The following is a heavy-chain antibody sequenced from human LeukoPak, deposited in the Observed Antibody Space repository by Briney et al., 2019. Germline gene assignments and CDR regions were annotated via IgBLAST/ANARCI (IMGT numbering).Heavy chain of an antibody. V-gene: IGHV1-2*02. J-gene: IGHJ5*01. Sequence: ASVKVSSTASGYTFTTYYIHWVRQAPGQGREWMGWINPNNGGTYYTQKFQGRVTMTRDTSISTAYMEVNRLTYDDTAVYYCARGGGSSWFDSWGQGTLVTVSS. CDR1: GYTFTTYY. CDR3: ARGGGSSWFDS. D-gene: IGHD6-13*01. CDR2: INPNNGGT.